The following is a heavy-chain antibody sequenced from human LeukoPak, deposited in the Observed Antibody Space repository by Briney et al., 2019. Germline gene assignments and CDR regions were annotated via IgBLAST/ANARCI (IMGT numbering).Heavy chain of an antibody. D-gene: IGHD3-9*01. CDR1: GFIFSNYA. V-gene: IGHV3-23*01. CDR2: IVGRGSST. J-gene: IGHJ4*02. Sequence: PGASLRLSCAASGFIFSNYAMSWVRQAPGKGLEWVSAIVGRGSSTYYADSVKGRFTISRDNSKNTLYLQLNRLRAEDTAVYYCAKWGDYGILTGYYDSDYWGQGTLVTVSS. CDR3: AKWGDYGILTGYYDSDY.